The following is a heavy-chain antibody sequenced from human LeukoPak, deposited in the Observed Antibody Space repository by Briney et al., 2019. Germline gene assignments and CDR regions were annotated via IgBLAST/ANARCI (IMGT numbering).Heavy chain of an antibody. CDR2: FDPEDGET. J-gene: IGHJ4*02. Sequence: ASVKVSCKVSGYTLTELSMHWVRQAPGKGLEWMGGFDPEDGETIYAQKFQGRVTMTEDTSTDTAYMELSSLRSEDTAVCYCATAELLSFRKGYFDYWGQGTLVTVSS. CDR1: GYTLTELS. CDR3: ATAELLSFRKGYFDY. V-gene: IGHV1-24*01. D-gene: IGHD3-10*01.